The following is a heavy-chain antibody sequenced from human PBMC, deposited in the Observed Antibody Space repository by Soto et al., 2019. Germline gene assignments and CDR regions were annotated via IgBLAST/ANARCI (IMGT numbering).Heavy chain of an antibody. CDR1: GGSISSSSYY. J-gene: IGHJ4*02. CDR2: IYYSGST. V-gene: IGHV4-39*01. Sequence: KLSETLSLTCTVSGGSISSSSYYWGWIRQPPGKGLEWIGSIYYSGSTYYNPSLKSRVTISVDTSKNQFSLKLSSVTAADTAVYYCARQTAGHCGVDCYSPNLGFDYWGQGTLVTVSS. D-gene: IGHD2-21*02. CDR3: ARQTAGHCGVDCYSPNLGFDY.